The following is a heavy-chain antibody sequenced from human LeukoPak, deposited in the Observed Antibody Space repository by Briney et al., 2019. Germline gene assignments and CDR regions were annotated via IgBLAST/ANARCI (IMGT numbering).Heavy chain of an antibody. V-gene: IGHV3-23*01. CDR2: ITGSGGST. D-gene: IGHD3-3*01. Sequence: GGSLRLSCAASGFTFSSYAMSWVHQAPGTGLDFVSAITGSGGSTYYAESVKGRFTIFRDNSKNTLYLQMNRRRAEDKAVYYCAKELYDFWSGYYRGGAFDIWGQGTMVTVSS. CDR3: AKELYDFWSGYYRGGAFDI. J-gene: IGHJ3*02. CDR1: GFTFSSYA.